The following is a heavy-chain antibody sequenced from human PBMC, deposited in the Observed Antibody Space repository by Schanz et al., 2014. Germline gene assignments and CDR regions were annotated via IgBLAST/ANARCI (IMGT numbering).Heavy chain of an antibody. CDR2: ISHSGDT. J-gene: IGHJ2*01. V-gene: IGHV4-30-4*01. CDR1: GGSIRSGTYY. Sequence: QVQLQESGPGLVKPSQTLSLTCTVSGGSIRSGTYYWSWIRQPPGKRLEWIGEISHSGDTNFNPSLKSRVPISLDTSKNQFSLTLTSLTAADTAVYYCARDTTWRLDLWGRGTLVTVSS. D-gene: IGHD1-1*01. CDR3: ARDTTWRLDL.